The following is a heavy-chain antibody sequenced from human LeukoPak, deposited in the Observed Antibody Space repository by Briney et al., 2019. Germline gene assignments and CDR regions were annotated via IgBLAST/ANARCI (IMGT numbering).Heavy chain of an antibody. D-gene: IGHD5-24*01. CDR2: MKQDGSEK. CDR3: ARDRRDGYNVLDY. V-gene: IGHV3-7*01. J-gene: IGHJ4*02. CDR1: GFTFSSNA. Sequence: GGSLRLSCAASGFTFSSNAMHWVRQAPGKGLEWVASMKQDGSEKYYVDSVKGRFTISRDNAKNSLYLEMNSLRAEDTAMYYCARDRRDGYNVLDYWGQGTLVTVSS.